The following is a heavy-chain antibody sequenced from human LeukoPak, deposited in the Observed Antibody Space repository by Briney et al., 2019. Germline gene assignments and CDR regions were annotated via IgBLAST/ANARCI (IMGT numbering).Heavy chain of an antibody. V-gene: IGHV1-46*01. CDR1: GYTFTGYY. J-gene: IGHJ4*02. CDR3: VREPTGGYFDY. Sequence: ASVKVSCKASGYTFTGYYMHWVRQAPGQGLEWMGRIYLGDDTAGYPQKFQGRVIMTRDTSSSTVYMDLNSLTSDDTAMYYCVREPTGGYFDYWGQGTLVTVSS. D-gene: IGHD7-27*01. CDR2: IYLGDDTA.